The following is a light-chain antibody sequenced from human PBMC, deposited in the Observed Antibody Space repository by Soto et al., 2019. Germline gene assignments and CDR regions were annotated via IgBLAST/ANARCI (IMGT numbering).Light chain of an antibody. V-gene: IGKV1-39*01. J-gene: IGKJ4*01. CDR2: AAS. Sequence: DIQMTQSPSSLSASVGARVTITGRASQIISSYLNWYQQKPGKSPKLLMYAASSFQSGVPSRFSGSGSGTDFTLTISSLQPEDFATYYYQQSYITPPLTFGGGTKVEIK. CDR3: QQSYITPPLT. CDR1: QIISSY.